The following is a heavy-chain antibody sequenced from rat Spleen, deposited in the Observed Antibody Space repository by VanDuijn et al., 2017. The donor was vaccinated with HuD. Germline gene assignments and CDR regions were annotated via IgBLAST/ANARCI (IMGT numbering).Heavy chain of an antibody. V-gene: IGHV2-13*01. CDR3: TRYVYFGLRY. Sequence: QVQLKESGPGLVQPSQTLSLTCTVSGFSLSNYGVIWVRQPPGKGLEWMGVIWGNGNPNYNSALKSRLSISRDTSKSQVFFKMNSLQTDDTAIYFCTRYVYFGLRYWGQGVMVTVSP. CDR2: IWGNGNP. D-gene: IGHD1-6*01. CDR1: GFSLSNYG. J-gene: IGHJ2*01.